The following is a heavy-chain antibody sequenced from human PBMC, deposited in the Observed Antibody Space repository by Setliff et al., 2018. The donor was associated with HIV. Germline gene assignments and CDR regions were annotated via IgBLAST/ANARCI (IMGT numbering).Heavy chain of an antibody. J-gene: IGHJ6*02. CDR3: EQGGAGSYYRYYYYGMDV. Sequence: SGPMLVNPTHTLTLTCSFSGFSLSTSGVGVGWIRQPPGKALEWLALIYWDDGKRYSPPLKSRLTITKDTSKNQVVLTMTNMDPVDTATYYCEQGGAGSYYRYYYYGMDVWGQGTTVTVSS. CDR1: GFSLSTSGVG. CDR2: IYWDDGK. D-gene: IGHD3-10*01. V-gene: IGHV2-5*02.